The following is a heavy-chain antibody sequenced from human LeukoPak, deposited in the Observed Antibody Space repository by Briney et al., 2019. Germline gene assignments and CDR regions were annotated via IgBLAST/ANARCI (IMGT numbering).Heavy chain of an antibody. D-gene: IGHD1-26*01. CDR2: ISSSSTYI. CDR1: GITLSGFS. V-gene: IGHV3-21*01. CDR3: ARDSGQQMDAFDI. J-gene: IGHJ3*02. Sequence: GGSLRLSCVASGITLSGFSMSWVRQAPGKGLEWVSSISSSSTYIYYADSVKGRFTVSRDNAKNSVYLQMNSLRAEDTAVYYCARDSGQQMDAFDIWGLGTMVTVSS.